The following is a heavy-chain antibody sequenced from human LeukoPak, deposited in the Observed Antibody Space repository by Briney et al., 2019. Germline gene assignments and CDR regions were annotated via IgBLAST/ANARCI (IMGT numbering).Heavy chain of an antibody. CDR1: GGSISSYY. CDR3: ARFYDRSGPHFDY. Sequence: SETLSLTCTVSGGSISSYYWSWIRQPPGKGLEWIGYIYYSGSTNYNSSLKSRVTISVDTSKNQFSLKLSSVTAADTAVYYCARFYDRSGPHFDYWGQGTLVTVSS. CDR2: IYYSGST. D-gene: IGHD3-22*01. J-gene: IGHJ4*02. V-gene: IGHV4-59*01.